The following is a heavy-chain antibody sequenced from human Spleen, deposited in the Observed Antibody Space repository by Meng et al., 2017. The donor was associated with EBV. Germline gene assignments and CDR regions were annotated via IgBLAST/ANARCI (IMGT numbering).Heavy chain of an antibody. CDR1: GFSLSTSGGA. J-gene: IGHJ5*02. CDR3: AYGQTGTTWWFDP. Sequence: ITFKNAVPTLWKPTQTLTLPCPFSGFSLSTSGGAVGWIRRPPGKALEWLPLIYWDDDKRYSPSLKSRLTITKDTSKNHVVLTMTNMDPVDTATYYCAYGQTGTTWWFDPWGQGTPVTVSS. CDR2: IYWDDDK. D-gene: IGHD4-17*01. V-gene: IGHV2-5*02.